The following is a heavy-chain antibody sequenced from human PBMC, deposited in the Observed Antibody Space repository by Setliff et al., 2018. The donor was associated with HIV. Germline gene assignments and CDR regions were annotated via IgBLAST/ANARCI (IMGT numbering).Heavy chain of an antibody. CDR1: GYTFTSYG. CDR3: ARVQWMVSSNVGLDY. CDR2: ISGYSGNT. D-gene: IGHD6-19*01. J-gene: IGHJ4*02. Sequence: GASVKVSCKASGYTFTSYGISWLRQAPGQGLEWMGWISGYSGNTNYAQKFQDRVTMTTDTPTSTVYMELRSLRSDDTAVYYCARVQWMVSSNVGLDYWGQGTQVTVSS. V-gene: IGHV1-18*01.